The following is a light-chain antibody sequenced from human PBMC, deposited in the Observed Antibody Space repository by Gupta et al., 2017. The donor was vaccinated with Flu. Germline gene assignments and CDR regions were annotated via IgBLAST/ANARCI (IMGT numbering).Light chain of an antibody. CDR2: DAS. CDR3: QQRSNWYT. CDR1: QSVSNY. Sequence: EIVLTQSPGTLSLSPGERATLSCKASQSVSNYLDWYQQKPGQAPRLLIYDASSRATGIPARFTGSGSGTDFTLTISSLEPEDFAVYYCQQRSNWYTFGQGTKLE. V-gene: IGKV3-11*01. J-gene: IGKJ2*01.